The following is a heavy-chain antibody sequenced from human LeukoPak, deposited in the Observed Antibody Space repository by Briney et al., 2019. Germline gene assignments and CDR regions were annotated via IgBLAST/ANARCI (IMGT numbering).Heavy chain of an antibody. CDR1: GFTFSSYA. CDR3: ARGSGRFLEWLLSGYFDY. CDR2: ISSNGGST. V-gene: IGHV3-64*01. J-gene: IGHJ4*02. D-gene: IGHD3-3*01. Sequence: PGGSLRLSCAASGFTFSSYAMHWVRQAPGKGLEYVSAISSNGGSTYYANSVKGRFTISRDNSKNTLYLQMGSLRAEDMAVYYCARGSGRFLEWLLSGYFDYWGQGTLVTVSS.